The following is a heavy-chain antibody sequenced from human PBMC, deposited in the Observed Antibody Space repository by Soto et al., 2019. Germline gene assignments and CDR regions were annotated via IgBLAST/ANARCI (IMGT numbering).Heavy chain of an antibody. D-gene: IGHD1-26*01. J-gene: IGHJ3*02. CDR2: INAGNGNT. Sequence: WASVKVSCKASGYTFTSYAMHWVRQAPGQRLEWMGWINAGNGNTKYAQKLQGRVTMTTDTSTSTAYMELRSLRSDDTAVYYCARGIVGVGSAFDIWGQGTMVTVSS. CDR3: ARGIVGVGSAFDI. V-gene: IGHV1-3*01. CDR1: GYTFTSYA.